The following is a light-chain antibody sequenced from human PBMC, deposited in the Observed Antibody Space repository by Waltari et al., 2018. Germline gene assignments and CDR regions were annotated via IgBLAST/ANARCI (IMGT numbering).Light chain of an antibody. CDR2: TAS. Sequence: DLQMTQSPSSLSASVGDRVTISCRASQSITRSLNWYQQKPGKAPRLLIYTASILRDGVPPRFSGSGSGTDFTLTITSVQPEDFAAYYCQHNYITGAFSQGTKVEIK. CDR3: QHNYITGA. CDR1: QSITRS. J-gene: IGKJ1*01. V-gene: IGKV1-39*01.